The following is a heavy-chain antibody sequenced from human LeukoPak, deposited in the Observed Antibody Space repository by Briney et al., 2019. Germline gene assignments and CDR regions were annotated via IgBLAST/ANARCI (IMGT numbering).Heavy chain of an antibody. J-gene: IGHJ4*02. CDR1: GYTFTGYY. CDR3: ARVLGGSGYYPLYY. CDR2: INPNSGGT. Sequence: ASVKVSCKASGYTFTGYYMHWVRQAPGQGLEWMGRINPNSGGTNYAQKFQGRVTMTRDTSISTAYMELSRLRSADTAVYYCARVLGGSGYYPLYYWGQGTLVTVSS. D-gene: IGHD3-22*01. V-gene: IGHV1-2*06.